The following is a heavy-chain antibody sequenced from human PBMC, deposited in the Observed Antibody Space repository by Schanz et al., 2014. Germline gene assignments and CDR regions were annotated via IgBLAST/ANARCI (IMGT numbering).Heavy chain of an antibody. CDR2: IIPPLRQT. Sequence: QVQLVQSGAEVRKPGSSVRVSCKASGGTFTSYAFSWVRQAPGQGFEWVGSIIPPLRQTRYAQKFEERVIITADTSTTTVYMDLASLTSDDTAVYFCARIIDGDYLYWGQGTLVTVSS. D-gene: IGHD4-17*01. CDR3: ARIIDGDYLY. CDR1: GGTFTSYA. J-gene: IGHJ4*02. V-gene: IGHV1-69*04.